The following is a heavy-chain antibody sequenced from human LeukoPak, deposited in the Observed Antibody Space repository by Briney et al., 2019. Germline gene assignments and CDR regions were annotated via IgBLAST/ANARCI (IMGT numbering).Heavy chain of an antibody. CDR2: INHSGST. CDR3: AMICSNSRGY. CDR1: GGSFSGYY. J-gene: IGHJ4*02. V-gene: IGHV4-34*01. D-gene: IGHD4-11*01. Sequence: SETPSLTCAVYGGSFSGYYWSWIRQPPGKGLEWIGEINHSGSTNYNPSLKSRVTISADTSKNQFSLKLSSVTAADTAVYYCAMICSNSRGYWGQGTLVTVSS.